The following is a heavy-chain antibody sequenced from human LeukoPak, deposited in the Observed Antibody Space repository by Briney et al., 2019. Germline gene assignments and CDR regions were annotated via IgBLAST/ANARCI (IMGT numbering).Heavy chain of an antibody. V-gene: IGHV3-23*01. CDR1: GFTFSSYA. Sequence: GASLRLSCAASGFTFSSYAMSWVRQAPGKGLEWVSAISGSGGSTYYADSVKGWFTISRDNSKNTLYLQMNSLRAEDTAVYYCAKDFSGGMTTVTTPGKYYYYYYGMDVWGQGTTVTVSS. CDR2: ISGSGGST. D-gene: IGHD4-17*01. J-gene: IGHJ6*02. CDR3: AKDFSGGMTTVTTPGKYYYYYYGMDV.